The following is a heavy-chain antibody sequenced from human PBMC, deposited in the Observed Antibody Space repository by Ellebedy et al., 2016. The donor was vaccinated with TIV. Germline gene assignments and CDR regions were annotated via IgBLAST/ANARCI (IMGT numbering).Heavy chain of an antibody. CDR2: INQDGGTK. CDR3: ARDGTVITRGFDS. CDR1: GFTFTSHW. Sequence: GESLKISXAASGFTFTSHWMGWVRQAPGKGLEWVANINQDGGTKLYVDSVKGRFSISRDNAKNSVYLQMNSLRAEDTAVYFCARDGTVITRGFDSWGQGTLVTVSP. J-gene: IGHJ4*02. V-gene: IGHV3-7*01. D-gene: IGHD4-23*01.